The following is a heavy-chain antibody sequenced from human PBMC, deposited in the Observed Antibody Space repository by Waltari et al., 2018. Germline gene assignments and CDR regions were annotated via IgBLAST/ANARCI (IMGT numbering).Heavy chain of an antibody. J-gene: IGHJ3*02. D-gene: IGHD2-2*01. CDR1: GFTFSDHY. Sequence: EVQLVESGGGLVQPGGSLRLSCAASGFTFSDHYMDWVRQAPGKGLGWVGRTRNKANSYTTEYAASVKGRFTISRDDSKNSLYLQMNSLKTEDTAVYYCAREGYCSSTSCSTDAFDIWGQGTMVTVSS. V-gene: IGHV3-72*01. CDR3: AREGYCSSTSCSTDAFDI. CDR2: TRNKANSYTT.